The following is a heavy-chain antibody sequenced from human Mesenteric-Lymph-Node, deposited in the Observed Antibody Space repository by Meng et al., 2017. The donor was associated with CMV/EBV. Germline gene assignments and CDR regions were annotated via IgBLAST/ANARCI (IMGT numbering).Heavy chain of an antibody. V-gene: IGHV2-5*02. CDR2: IYWDDDK. CDR3: AHRLRNWGYFDY. J-gene: IGHJ4*02. CDR1: GFSLSNSGVG. Sequence: TCSGFSLSNSGVGVGWIRQPPGKALEWLALIYWDDDKRYSPSLKSRLTITKDTSKNQVVLTMTNMDPVDTATYYCAHRLRNWGYFDYWGQGTLVTVSS. D-gene: IGHD7-27*01.